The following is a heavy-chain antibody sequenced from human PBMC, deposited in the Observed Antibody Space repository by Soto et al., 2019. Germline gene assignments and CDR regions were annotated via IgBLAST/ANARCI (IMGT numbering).Heavy chain of an antibody. CDR1: GGTFSSYA. V-gene: IGHV1-69*12. CDR3: ARGSSDYGDYSDAFDI. D-gene: IGHD4-17*01. Sequence: QVQLVQSGAEVKKPGSSVKVSCKASGGTFSSYAISWVRQAPGQGLEWMGGITPIFGTANYAQKFQGRVTITADESTSTAYMELSSLRSEDTAVYYCARGSSDYGDYSDAFDIWGQGTMVTVSS. CDR2: ITPIFGTA. J-gene: IGHJ3*02.